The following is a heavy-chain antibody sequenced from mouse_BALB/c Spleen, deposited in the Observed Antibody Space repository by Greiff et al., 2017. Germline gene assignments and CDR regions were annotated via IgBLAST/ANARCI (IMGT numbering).Heavy chain of an antibody. CDR2: ISSGSSTV. D-gene: IGHD2-13*01. CDR1: GFTFSGFG. Sequence: EVMLVESGGGLVQPGGSRKLSCAASGFTFSGFGMHWVRQAPEKGLEWVAYISSGSSTVYYADTVKGRFTISIDNPKNTLFLQITSLRSEDTAMYYCASGYGDCGRGYAYAMDYWGQGTSVTVSA. V-gene: IGHV5-17*02. CDR3: ASGYGDCGRGYAYAMDY. J-gene: IGHJ4*01.